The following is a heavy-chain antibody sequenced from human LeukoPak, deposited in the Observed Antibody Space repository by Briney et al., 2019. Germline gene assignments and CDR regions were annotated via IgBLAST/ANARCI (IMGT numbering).Heavy chain of an antibody. J-gene: IGHJ5*02. CDR1: GGSFSGYY. D-gene: IGHD6-19*01. Sequence: SETLSLTCAVYGGSFSGYYWSWIRQPPGKGLEWIGEINHSGSTNYNPSLKSRVTISVDTSKNQFSLKLSSVTAADTAVYCCARRLYSSGWYPTWGQGTLVTVSS. V-gene: IGHV4-34*01. CDR3: ARRLYSSGWYPT. CDR2: INHSGST.